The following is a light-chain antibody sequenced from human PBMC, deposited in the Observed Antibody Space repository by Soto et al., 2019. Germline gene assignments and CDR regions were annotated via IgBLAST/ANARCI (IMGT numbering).Light chain of an antibody. V-gene: IGKV3-20*01. CDR1: QSVTSSY. J-gene: IGKJ1*01. CDR3: QQYGSSPWT. Sequence: EIVLTQSPGTLSLYPGESATLSCRASQSVTSSYIAWYQQKPGQAPRRLIYRASTRATGIPDRFSGSGSGTDFTLIISRLEPEDFAVYHCQQYGSSPWTFGQGTKVDIK. CDR2: RAS.